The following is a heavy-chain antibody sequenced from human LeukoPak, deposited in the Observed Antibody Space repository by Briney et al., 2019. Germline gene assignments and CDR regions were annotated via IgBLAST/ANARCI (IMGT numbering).Heavy chain of an antibody. D-gene: IGHD3-10*01. J-gene: IGHJ5*02. CDR2: IYPDDSDA. Sequence: GESLKISCKGSGYNFTSYWIGWVRQMPGKGLEWMGIIYPDDSDARYSPSFQGQVTISADKSISTAHLQWGSLKASDTAMYYCARQFRLSDNWFDPWGQGTLVTVSS. V-gene: IGHV5-51*01. CDR1: GYNFTSYW. CDR3: ARQFRLSDNWFDP.